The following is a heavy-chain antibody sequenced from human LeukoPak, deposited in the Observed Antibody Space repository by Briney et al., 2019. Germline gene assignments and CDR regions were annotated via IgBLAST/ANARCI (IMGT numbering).Heavy chain of an antibody. V-gene: IGHV1-18*01. CDR3: ARDVSDFRSFSKYYYMDV. Sequence: ASVKVSCKASGYTFTSYGISWVRQAPGQGLEWMGWISAYNGNTNYAQQLQGRVTMTTDTSTSTAYMELRSLRSDDTAVYYCARDVSDFRSFSKYYYMDVWGKGTTVTVSS. J-gene: IGHJ6*03. CDR2: ISAYNGNT. CDR1: GYTFTSYG. D-gene: IGHD3-3*01.